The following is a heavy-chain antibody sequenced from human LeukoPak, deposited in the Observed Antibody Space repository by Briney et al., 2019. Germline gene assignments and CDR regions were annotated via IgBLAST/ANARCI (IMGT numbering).Heavy chain of an antibody. D-gene: IGHD2-15*01. CDR3: AKDRLTYCSGGSCYGFDY. CDR2: ISTSGGST. CDR1: GLIFSSYA. V-gene: IGHV3-23*01. Sequence: GGSLRLSCAASGLIFSSYAMTWVRQAPGKGLEWVSSISTSGGSTYYADSVEGRFTISRDNSKNTLYLQMNSLRAEDTAVYYCAKDRLTYCSGGSCYGFDYWGQGTLVTVSS. J-gene: IGHJ4*02.